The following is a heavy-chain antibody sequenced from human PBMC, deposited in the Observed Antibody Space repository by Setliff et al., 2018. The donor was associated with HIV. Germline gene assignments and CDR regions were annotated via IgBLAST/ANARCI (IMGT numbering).Heavy chain of an antibody. J-gene: IGHJ6*03. D-gene: IGHD3-10*01. CDR1: GYTFTSYS. CDR3: ARDIRGRDYYYYYMDV. CDR2: INTNTGNP. V-gene: IGHV7-4-1*02. Sequence: ASVKVSCKASGYTFTSYSMHWVRQAPGQGLEWMGWINTNTGNPTYAQGFTGRFVFSLDTSVSTAYLQISSLKAEDTAVYYCARDIRGRDYYYYYMDVWGKGTTVTVSS.